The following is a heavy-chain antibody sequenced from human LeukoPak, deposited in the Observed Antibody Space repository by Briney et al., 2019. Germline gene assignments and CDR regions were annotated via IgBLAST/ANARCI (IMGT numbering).Heavy chain of an antibody. V-gene: IGHV3-7*01. Sequence: GGSLRLSCAASGFTFSRYWMSWVRQAPGKGLGWVANIEQDGSEKYYVDSVKGRFTISRDNAKNSLYLQMNSLRAEDTAVYCCAREFCSGANCYPMGAFDMWGQGTMVTVSS. J-gene: IGHJ3*02. D-gene: IGHD2-15*01. CDR1: GFTFSRYW. CDR2: IEQDGSEK. CDR3: AREFCSGANCYPMGAFDM.